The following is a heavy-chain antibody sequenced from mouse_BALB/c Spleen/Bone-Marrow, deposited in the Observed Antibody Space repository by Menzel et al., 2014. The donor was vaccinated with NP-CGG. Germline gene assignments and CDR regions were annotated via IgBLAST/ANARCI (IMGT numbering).Heavy chain of an antibody. V-gene: IGHV1-84*02. J-gene: IGHJ4*01. D-gene: IGHD1-2*01. CDR1: GYTFSEYY. CDR3: AKDFGYVSVMVY. Sequence: QLQESGPDLAKPGASVKISSKACGYTFSEYYINWVKQKPGQGLDWIGWIYPGRGNTKYNENFKGKATLTVDTSSSTAYMQLSSLTAEDTAVYFCAKDFGYVSVMVYWGQGTS. CDR2: IYPGRGNT.